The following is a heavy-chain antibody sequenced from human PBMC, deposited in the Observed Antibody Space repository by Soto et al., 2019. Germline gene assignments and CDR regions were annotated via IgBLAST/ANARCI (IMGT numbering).Heavy chain of an antibody. D-gene: IGHD4-17*01. V-gene: IGHV1-3*01. CDR2: INAGNGNT. CDR1: GYTFTSYA. J-gene: IGHJ6*02. Sequence: GASVKVSCKASGYTFTSYAMHWVRQAPGQRLEWMGWINAGNGNTKYSQKFQGRVTITGDTSASTAYMELSSLRSEDTAVYYCARGDYGDYAYYYGMDVWGQGTTVTVSS. CDR3: ARGDYGDYAYYYGMDV.